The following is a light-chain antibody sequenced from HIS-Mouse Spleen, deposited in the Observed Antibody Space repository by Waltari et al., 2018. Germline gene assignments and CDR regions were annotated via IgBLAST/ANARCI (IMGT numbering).Light chain of an antibody. V-gene: IGLV1-47*01. CDR2: RNK. CDR1: TSNIGTNY. CDR3: AAWDDSLSGHVV. Sequence: QSVLTQPPSASGTPGQRVTITCSGITSNIGTNYVYWYQQLPGTAPKLLIYRNKQRPSGVPDRFSGSKSGTSASLAISGLRSEDEADYYCAAWDDSLSGHVVFGGGTKLTVL. J-gene: IGLJ2*01.